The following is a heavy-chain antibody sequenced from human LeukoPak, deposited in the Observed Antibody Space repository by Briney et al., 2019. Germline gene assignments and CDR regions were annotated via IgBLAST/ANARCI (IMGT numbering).Heavy chain of an antibody. Sequence: ASVTVSFKASGYTFIIYGISWVRQAPGEGLEWMGWISAYNGNTNYAQKLQGRVTMTTDTSTSTAYMELRSLRSDDTAVYYCARDIQRTSYYYYGMDVWGQGTTVTVSS. V-gene: IGHV1-18*01. D-gene: IGHD6-25*01. J-gene: IGHJ6*02. CDR2: ISAYNGNT. CDR3: ARDIQRTSYYYYGMDV. CDR1: GYTFIIYG.